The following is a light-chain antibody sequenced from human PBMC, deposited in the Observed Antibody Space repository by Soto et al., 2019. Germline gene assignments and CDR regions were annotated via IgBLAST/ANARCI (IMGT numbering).Light chain of an antibody. CDR1: QSVGSN. Sequence: EIVMTQSPATLSVSPGERATLSCRASQSVGSNLAWYQQKPGQAPRLLIYGAFTRATGIPARFSGSGSGTEFTLTISSLQSEDFAVYYCQQYNNWLTFGGGTKVEIK. CDR3: QQYNNWLT. CDR2: GAF. V-gene: IGKV3-15*01. J-gene: IGKJ4*01.